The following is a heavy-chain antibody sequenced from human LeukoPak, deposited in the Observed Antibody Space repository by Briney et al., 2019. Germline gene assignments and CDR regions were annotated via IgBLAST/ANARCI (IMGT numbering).Heavy chain of an antibody. D-gene: IGHD5/OR15-5a*01. CDR2: ISTSGRAT. J-gene: IGHJ4*02. CDR1: GFAFSTYA. CDR3: AKARGSSVYEQFDY. Sequence: WGSLRLSCAASGFAFSTYAMTWVRQAPEKGLQWVSTISTSGRATYYADSVEGRFTISRDNSKNTLYLQMNSLRADDTAVYYCAKARGSSVYEQFDYWGQGTQVTVSP. V-gene: IGHV3-23*01.